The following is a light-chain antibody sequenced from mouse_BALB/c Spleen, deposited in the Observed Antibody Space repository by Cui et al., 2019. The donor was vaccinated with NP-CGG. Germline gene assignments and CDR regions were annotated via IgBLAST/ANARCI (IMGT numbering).Light chain of an antibody. CDR2: GTN. CDR3: ALWYSNHWM. Sequence: QAVVTQESALTTSPGETVIFTCRSSTGAVTTSNYANWVQEKPDHLFTGLIGGTNNRTPGVPARFSGSLIGDKAALTITGAQTEDEAIYFCALWYSNHWMFGGGTKLTVL. V-gene: IGLV1*01. CDR1: TGAVTTSNY. J-gene: IGLJ1*01.